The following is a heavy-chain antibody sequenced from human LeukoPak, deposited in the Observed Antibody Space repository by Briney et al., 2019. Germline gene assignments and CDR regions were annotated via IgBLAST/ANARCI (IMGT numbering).Heavy chain of an antibody. Sequence: SETLSLTCTVSGGSISSSSSYYWGWIRQPPGKGLEWIGSIYYSGSTYYNPSLKSRVTISVDTSKNQFSLKLSSVTAADTAVYYCAELRYYYDSSGSGGYYFDYWGQGTLVTVSS. J-gene: IGHJ4*02. CDR3: AELRYYYDSSGSGGYYFDY. CDR1: GGSISSSSSYY. D-gene: IGHD3-22*01. V-gene: IGHV4-39*01. CDR2: IYYSGST.